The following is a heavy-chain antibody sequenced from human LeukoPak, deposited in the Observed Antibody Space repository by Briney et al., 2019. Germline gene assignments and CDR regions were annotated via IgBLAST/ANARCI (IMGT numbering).Heavy chain of an antibody. CDR2: IRYDGNNK. CDR1: GFTFSNYG. V-gene: IGHV3-30*02. CDR3: ARTKEMATISYFDS. J-gene: IGHJ4*02. D-gene: IGHD5-24*01. Sequence: GGSLRLSCGASGFTFSNYGMLWVRQAPGKGLEWVAFIRYDGNNKLYADSMKGRFTISRDNSKKTLYLLMKSLRAEDTAVYYCARTKEMATISYFDSLGQGTRVTVSS.